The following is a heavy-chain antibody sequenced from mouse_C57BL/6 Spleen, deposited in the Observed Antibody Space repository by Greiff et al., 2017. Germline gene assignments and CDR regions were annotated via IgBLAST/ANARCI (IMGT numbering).Heavy chain of an antibody. V-gene: IGHV14-1*01. J-gene: IGHJ2*01. CDR3: TTRYYGNYFDY. Sequence: EVQLQQSGAELVRPGASVKLSCTASGFNIKDYYMHWVKQRPEQGLAWIGRIDPEDGDTESAPKFQGKATMTADTSSNTAYLQLSSLTSEDTAVYYCTTRYYGNYFDYWGQGTTLTVSS. CDR2: IDPEDGDT. CDR1: GFNIKDYY. D-gene: IGHD2-1*01.